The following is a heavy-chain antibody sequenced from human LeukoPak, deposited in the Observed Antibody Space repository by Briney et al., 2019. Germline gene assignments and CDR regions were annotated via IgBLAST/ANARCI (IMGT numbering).Heavy chain of an antibody. CDR3: ARDPSYYDSSGYSHYYYGMDV. CDR2: IYSGGST. Sequence: GGSLRLSCAASGFTVSSNYMSWVRQAPGKGLEWVSVIYSGGSTYYADSVKGRFTISRDNSKNTLYLQMNSLRAEDTAVYYCARDPSYYDSSGYSHYYYGMDVWGQGTTVTVSS. J-gene: IGHJ6*02. CDR1: GFTVSSNY. D-gene: IGHD3-22*01. V-gene: IGHV3-66*01.